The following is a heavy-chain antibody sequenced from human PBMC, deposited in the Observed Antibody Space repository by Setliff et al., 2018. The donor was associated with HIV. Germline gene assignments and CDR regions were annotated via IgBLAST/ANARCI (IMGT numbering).Heavy chain of an antibody. CDR1: GYTFTSYG. V-gene: IGHV1-18*01. D-gene: IGHD6-19*01. Sequence: GASVKVSCKASGYTFTSYGISWVRQAPGQGLEWMGWISAYNGNTNYAQKLQGRVTMTTDTSTSTAYMELRSLRSDDTAVYYCARSILSSGWYLLTGPGSFDPWGQGTLVTVSS. J-gene: IGHJ5*02. CDR3: ARSILSSGWYLLTGPGSFDP. CDR2: ISAYNGNT.